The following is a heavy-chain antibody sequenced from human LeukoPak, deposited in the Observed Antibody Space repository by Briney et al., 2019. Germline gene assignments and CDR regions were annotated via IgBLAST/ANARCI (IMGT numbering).Heavy chain of an antibody. D-gene: IGHD7-27*01. J-gene: IGHJ4*02. V-gene: IGHV3-23*01. Sequence: GGSLRLSCAASGFTVSSNYMSWVRQAPGKGLEWVSSISASGGTTNYADSVKGRFTISRDNSKNTLYLQMNSLRVEDKAVYYCAKLIGDESFWGQGTLVTVSS. CDR1: GFTVSSNY. CDR2: ISASGGTT. CDR3: AKLIGDESF.